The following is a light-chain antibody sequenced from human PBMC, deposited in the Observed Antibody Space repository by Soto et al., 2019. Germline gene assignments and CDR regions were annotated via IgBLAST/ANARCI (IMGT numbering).Light chain of an antibody. CDR1: SSDVGGYNY. CDR2: EVT. CDR3: SSYTSASTHVV. V-gene: IGLV2-14*03. Sequence: QSALTQPASVSGSPGQSITISCTGSSSDVGGYNYVSWYQEHPGKAPKLMIYEVTNRPSGVSNRFSGSKPGNTASLTISGLQAEDEAEYYCSSYTSASTHVVFGGGTKLTFL. J-gene: IGLJ2*01.